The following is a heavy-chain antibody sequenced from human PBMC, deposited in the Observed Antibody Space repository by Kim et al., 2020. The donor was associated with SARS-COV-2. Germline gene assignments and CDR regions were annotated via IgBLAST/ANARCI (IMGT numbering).Heavy chain of an antibody. CDR3: ARDYDFWSGYYLD. V-gene: IGHV1-46*01. Sequence: AQKFQGRGTMTRDTSTSTVYMELSSLRSEDTAVYYCARDYDFWSGYYLDWGQGTLVTVSS. J-gene: IGHJ4*02. D-gene: IGHD3-3*01.